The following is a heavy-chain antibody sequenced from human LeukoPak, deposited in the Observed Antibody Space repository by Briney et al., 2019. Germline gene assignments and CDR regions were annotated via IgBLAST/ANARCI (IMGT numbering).Heavy chain of an antibody. CDR1: GGSISSGGSS. V-gene: IGHV4-30-2*01. J-gene: IGHJ3*02. D-gene: IGHD2-2*01. CDR2: IYHSGST. CDR3: ARSYCSSTSCYDAFDI. Sequence: SETLSLTCAVSGGSISSGGSSWSWIRQPPGKGLEWIGYIYHSGSTYYNPSLKSRVTISVDRSKNQFSLKLSSVTAADTAVYYCARSYCSSTSCYDAFDIWGQGTMVTVSS.